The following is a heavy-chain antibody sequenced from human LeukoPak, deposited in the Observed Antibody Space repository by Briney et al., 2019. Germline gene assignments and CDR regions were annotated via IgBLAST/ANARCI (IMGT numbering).Heavy chain of an antibody. J-gene: IGHJ6*02. CDR3: ATDSGLYSNYEYYGMDV. V-gene: IGHV1-24*01. CDR2: FDPEDGET. Sequence: ASVKVSCKVSGYTLTELSMHWVRQAPGKGLEWMGGFDPEDGETIYAQKFQGRVTMTEDTSTDTAYVELSSLRSEDTAVYYCATDSGLYSNYEYYGMDVWGQGTTVTVSS. CDR1: GYTLTELS. D-gene: IGHD4-11*01.